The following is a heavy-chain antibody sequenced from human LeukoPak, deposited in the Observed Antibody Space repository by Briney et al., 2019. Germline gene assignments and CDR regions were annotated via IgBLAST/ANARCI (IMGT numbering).Heavy chain of an antibody. V-gene: IGHV3-30*02. CDR2: IRYDGTNK. CDR3: AKMWLSDAFDI. D-gene: IGHD3-22*01. J-gene: IGHJ3*02. Sequence: GGSLRLSCAASGFTFNNYAMHWVRQAPGKGLEWVAFIRYDGTNKYYADSVKGRFTISRDNSKNTLYLQMNSLRAEDTAVYYCAKMWLSDAFDIWGQGTMVTVSS. CDR1: GFTFNNYA.